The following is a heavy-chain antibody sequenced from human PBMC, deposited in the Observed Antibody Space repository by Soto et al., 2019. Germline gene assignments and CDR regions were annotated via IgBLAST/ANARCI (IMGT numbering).Heavy chain of an antibody. J-gene: IGHJ6*03. CDR3: ARGTVTTSPGYYYYYYMDV. D-gene: IGHD4-4*01. CDR2: INPNSGGT. CDR1: GYTFTGYY. V-gene: IGHV1-2*04. Sequence: ASVKVSCKASGYTFTGYYMHWVRQAPGQGLEWMGWINPNSGGTNYAQKFQGWVTMTRDTSISTAYMELSRLRSDDTAVYYCARGTVTTSPGYYYYYYMDVWGKRTTVTVSS.